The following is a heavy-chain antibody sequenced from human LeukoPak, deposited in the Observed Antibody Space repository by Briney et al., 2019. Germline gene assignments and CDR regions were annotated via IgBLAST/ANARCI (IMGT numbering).Heavy chain of an antibody. CDR1: GFAFRDFP. CDR3: AKSLRTTAAGSGRAFDV. Sequence: GGSLRLSCAASGFAFRDFPMDWVRQSPGKGLEWVSAISAGADLTFYADSVRGRFSISRENSKDTLYLQMNSLRAEDTAVYYCAKSLRTTAAGSGRAFDVWGQGTMVTVSS. J-gene: IGHJ3*01. CDR2: ISAGADLT. D-gene: IGHD1-14*01. V-gene: IGHV3-23*01.